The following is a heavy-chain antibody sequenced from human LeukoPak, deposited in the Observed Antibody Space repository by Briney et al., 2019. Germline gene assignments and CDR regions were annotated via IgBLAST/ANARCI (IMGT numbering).Heavy chain of an antibody. J-gene: IGHJ4*02. CDR2: IYSGGNT. Sequence: GGSLRLSCAASGFTVSSNYMSWVRQAPGKGLECVSVIYSGGNTYYADSVKGRFTISRDNSKNTLYLQMNSLRAEDTAVYYCAKVPRYGSGSTGDYWGQGTLVTVSS. D-gene: IGHD3-10*01. CDR3: AKVPRYGSGSTGDY. CDR1: GFTVSSNY. V-gene: IGHV3-53*01.